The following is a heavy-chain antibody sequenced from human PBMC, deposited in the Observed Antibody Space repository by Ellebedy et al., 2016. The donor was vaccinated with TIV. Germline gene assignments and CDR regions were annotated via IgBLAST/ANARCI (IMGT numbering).Heavy chain of an antibody. V-gene: IGHV3-21*01. CDR2: ISSSSNYI. J-gene: IGHJ4*02. CDR3: VRSDTRRYGDF. Sequence: GESLKISCAASGFTFSSYHMNWVRQAPGKGLEWVLFISSSSNYIYDADSVKGRFTISRDNAKNSLFLEFNRLRAEDTAVYYCVRSDTRRYGDFWGQGTLVTVSS. CDR1: GFTFSSYH. D-gene: IGHD4-17*01.